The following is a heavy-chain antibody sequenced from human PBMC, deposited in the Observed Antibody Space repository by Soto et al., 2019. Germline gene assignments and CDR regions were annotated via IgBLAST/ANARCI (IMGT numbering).Heavy chain of an antibody. Sequence: GGSLRLSCAASGFTFGTYSMNWVRQAPGKGLEWVGFIRSKAYGGTTQYAASVKGRFTISRDDSKSIAYLQMNSLKTEDTAVYYCTTNYYDSSGYDNWFDPWGQGTLVTVSS. V-gene: IGHV3-49*04. J-gene: IGHJ5*02. CDR2: IRSKAYGGTT. D-gene: IGHD3-22*01. CDR3: TTNYYDSSGYDNWFDP. CDR1: GFTFGTYS.